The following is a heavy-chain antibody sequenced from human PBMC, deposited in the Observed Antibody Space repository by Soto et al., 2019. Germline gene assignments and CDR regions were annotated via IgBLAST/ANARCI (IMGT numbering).Heavy chain of an antibody. Sequence: ASVKVSCKASGYTFTSYGISWVRQAPGQGLEWMGWISAYNGNTNYAQKLQGRVTMTTDISTSTAYMELRSLRSDDTAVYYCARVNYSNRSYYYYYYMDVWGKGTTVTVSS. V-gene: IGHV1-18*01. CDR3: ARVNYSNRSYYYYYYMDV. D-gene: IGHD4-4*01. CDR1: GYTFTSYG. J-gene: IGHJ6*03. CDR2: ISAYNGNT.